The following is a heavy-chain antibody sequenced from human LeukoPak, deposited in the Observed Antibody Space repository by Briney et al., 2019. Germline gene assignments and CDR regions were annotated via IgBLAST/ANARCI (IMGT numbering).Heavy chain of an antibody. J-gene: IGHJ6*02. CDR3: ARGDVLRFLEWLSTTYYYYGMDV. CDR2: INSDGSST. V-gene: IGHV3-74*01. Sequence: GGSLRLSCAASGLTFSSYWMHWVRQAPGKGLVWVSRINSDGSSTSYADSVKGRFTISRDNAKNTLYLQMNSLRAEDTAVYYCARGDVLRFLEWLSTTYYYYGMDVWGQGTTVTVSS. CDR1: GLTFSSYW. D-gene: IGHD3-3*01.